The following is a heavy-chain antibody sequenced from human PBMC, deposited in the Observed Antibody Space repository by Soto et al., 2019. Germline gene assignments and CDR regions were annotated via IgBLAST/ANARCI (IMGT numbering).Heavy chain of an antibody. V-gene: IGHV4-31*03. CDR3: ARSGYSYGPNPLLY. J-gene: IGHJ4*02. CDR1: GGSISSGGYY. Sequence: QVQLQESGPGLVKPSQTLSLTCTVSGGSISSGGYYWSWIRQHPGKGLEWIGYIYYSGSTYYNPSLKSRVTMXVXEXXNQFSLKLSSVTAADTAVYYCARSGYSYGPNPLLYWGQGTLVTVSS. D-gene: IGHD5-18*01. CDR2: IYYSGST.